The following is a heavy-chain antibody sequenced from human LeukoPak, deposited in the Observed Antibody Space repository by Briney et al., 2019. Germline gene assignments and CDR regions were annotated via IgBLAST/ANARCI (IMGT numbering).Heavy chain of an antibody. CDR3: ARRQYYYGSGSMDV. Sequence: SQTLSLTCSVPGGSISSGDYYWTWIRQPPGKGLEWIAYIYYSGSAEYNLSLQSRATISVDTSKNQFFLKLRSVTAADTAVYYCARRQYYYGSGSMDVWGKGTMVT. V-gene: IGHV4-30-4*08. CDR2: IYYSGSA. CDR1: GGSISSGDYY. J-gene: IGHJ6*03. D-gene: IGHD3-10*01.